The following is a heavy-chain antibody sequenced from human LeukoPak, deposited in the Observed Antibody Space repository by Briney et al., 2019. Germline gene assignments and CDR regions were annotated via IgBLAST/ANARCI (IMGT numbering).Heavy chain of an antibody. J-gene: IGHJ4*02. CDR2: IYYSGST. CDR1: GGSISSSSYY. V-gene: IGHV4-39*07. D-gene: IGHD3-22*01. CDR3: ASDYDSSGYLVR. Sequence: SETLSLTCTVSGGSISSSSYYWGWIRQPPGKGLEWIGSIYYSGSTYYNPSLKSRVTISVDTSKNQFSLKLSSVTAADTAVYYCASDYDSSGYLVRWGQGTLVTVSS.